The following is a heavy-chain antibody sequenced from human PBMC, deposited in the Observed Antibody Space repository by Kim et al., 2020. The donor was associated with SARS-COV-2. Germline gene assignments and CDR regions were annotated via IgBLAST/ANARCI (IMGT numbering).Heavy chain of an antibody. CDR1: AGSLTGDAW. V-gene: IGHV4-4*02. J-gene: IGHJ4*02. CDR3: AHRSVRRCLDF. Sequence: SETLSLTCPVSAGSLTGDAWWSWVCQTPGKRLAWIGALYHGWTTNYNPSLKRPDTISLVTHTHQFTLKLTSVTAAVTDVNYCAHRSVRRCLDFCGQGTLV. CDR2: LYHGWTT. D-gene: IGHD3-10*02.